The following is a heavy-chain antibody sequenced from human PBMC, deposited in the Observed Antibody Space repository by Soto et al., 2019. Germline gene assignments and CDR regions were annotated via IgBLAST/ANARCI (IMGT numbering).Heavy chain of an antibody. Sequence: SSETLSLTCAVSGDSISSGDYSWSWIRQPPGKGLEWVGYIYHSGSTYYNPSLKSRVTISVDRSKNQFSLKLSSVTAADTAVYFCARVLVENCSGGSCYPGYYFDYWGQGTLVTSPQ. D-gene: IGHD2-15*01. CDR1: GDSISSGDYS. J-gene: IGHJ4*02. CDR3: ARVLVENCSGGSCYPGYYFDY. V-gene: IGHV4-30-2*01. CDR2: IYHSGST.